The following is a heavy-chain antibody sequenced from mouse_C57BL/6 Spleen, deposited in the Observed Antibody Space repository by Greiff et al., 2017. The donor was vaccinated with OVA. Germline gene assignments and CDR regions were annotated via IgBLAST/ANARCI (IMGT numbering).Heavy chain of an antibody. D-gene: IGHD2-4*01. CDR1: GFTFSDAW. CDR3: IYYDYDEDWYFDV. V-gene: IGHV6-6*01. J-gene: IGHJ1*03. Sequence: EVKLEESGGGLVQPGGSMKLSCAASGFTFSDAWMDWVRQSPEKGLEWVAEIRNKANNHATYYAESVKGRFTISRDDSKSSVYLQMNSLRAEDTGIYYCIYYDYDEDWYFDVWGTGTTVTVSS. CDR2: IRNKANNHAT.